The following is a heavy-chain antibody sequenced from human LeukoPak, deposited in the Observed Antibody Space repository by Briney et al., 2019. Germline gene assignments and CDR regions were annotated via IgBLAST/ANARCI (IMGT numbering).Heavy chain of an antibody. CDR1: GGSISSSSYY. J-gene: IGHJ4*02. V-gene: IGHV4-39*07. CDR3: ARDDYLNYGFDY. D-gene: IGHD4-11*01. Sequence: TSETLSLTCTVSGGSISSSSYYWGWIRQPPGKGLEWIGSIYYSGSTYYNPSLKSRVTISVDTSKNQFSLKLSSVTAADMAVYYCARDDYLNYGFDYWGQGILVTVSS. CDR2: IYYSGST.